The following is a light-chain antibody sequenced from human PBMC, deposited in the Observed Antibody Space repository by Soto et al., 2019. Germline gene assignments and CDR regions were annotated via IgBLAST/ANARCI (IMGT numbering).Light chain of an antibody. CDR3: QQYKHWPRT. J-gene: IGKJ1*01. CDR2: DAS. CDR1: QSVSSN. Sequence: EAVMTQSPATLTVSTGETATLSCTASQSVSSNLAWYQQKPGQAPRLLIYDASTRATGFPARFSGSGSGTEFTLTISSLQSEDFAVYYCQQYKHWPRTFGQGTKV. V-gene: IGKV3-15*01.